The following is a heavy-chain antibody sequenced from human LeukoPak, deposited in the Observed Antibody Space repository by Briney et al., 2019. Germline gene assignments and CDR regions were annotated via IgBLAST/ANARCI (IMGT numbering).Heavy chain of an antibody. CDR2: IYYSGST. CDR1: GGSIRSYY. CDR3: AREEDY. V-gene: IGHV4-59*01. Sequence: SETLSLTCTVSGGSIRSYYWSWLRQPPGKGLEWIGYIYYSGSTNYTPSLKSRVTISVDTSKNQFSLKLSSVTAADTAVYYCAREEDYWGQGTLVTVSS. J-gene: IGHJ4*02.